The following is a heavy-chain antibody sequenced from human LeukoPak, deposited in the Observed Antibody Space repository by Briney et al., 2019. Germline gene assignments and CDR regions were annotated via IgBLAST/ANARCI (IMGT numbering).Heavy chain of an antibody. J-gene: IGHJ4*02. V-gene: IGHV3-21*04. CDR3: VKEDGGYDGFDH. CDR2: ITGSGSSI. CDR1: EFTFSAYG. D-gene: IGHD5-12*01. Sequence: PGGSLRLSCVASEFTFSAYGMSWVRQAPGTGLEWVSSITGSGSSIHYKESVRGRFTISRDNSRNSIYLQMNSLRAEDTALYYCVKEDGGYDGFDHWGRGTLVTVSS.